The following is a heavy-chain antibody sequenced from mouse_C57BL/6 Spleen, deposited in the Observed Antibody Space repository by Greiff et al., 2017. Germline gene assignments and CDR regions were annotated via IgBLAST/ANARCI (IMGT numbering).Heavy chain of an antibody. J-gene: IGHJ2*01. V-gene: IGHV1-39*01. D-gene: IGHD2-4*01. CDR3: ARESIGRGYDYDPFDY. Sequence: VQLKESGPELVKPGASVKISCKASGYSFTDYNMNWVKQSNGKSLEWIGVINPNYGTTSYNQKFKGKATLTVDQSSSTAYMQLNSLTSEDSAVYYCARESIGRGYDYDPFDYWGQGTTLTVSS. CDR2: INPNYGTT. CDR1: GYSFTDYN.